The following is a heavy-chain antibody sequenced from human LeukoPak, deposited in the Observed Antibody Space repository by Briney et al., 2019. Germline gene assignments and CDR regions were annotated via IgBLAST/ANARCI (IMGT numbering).Heavy chain of an antibody. D-gene: IGHD1-26*01. V-gene: IGHV1-2*06. J-gene: IGHJ4*02. CDR2: INPNSGGT. Sequence: GASVKVSCKASGYSFSAYYMHWVRQAPGQGLEWMGRINPNSGGTNSAQKFRGRVTMTRDTSISTAYMELSGLRFDDTAVYYCARGPSGNYLDYDYWGQGTLVTVSS. CDR1: GYSFSAYY. CDR3: ARGPSGNYLDYDY.